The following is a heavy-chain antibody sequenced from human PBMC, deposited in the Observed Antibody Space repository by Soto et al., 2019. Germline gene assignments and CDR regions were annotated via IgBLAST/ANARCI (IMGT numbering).Heavy chain of an antibody. CDR2: IDSSTKYT. CDR1: GFTFRDYY. Sequence: GGSLRLSCEASGFTFRDYYMTWFRQAPGKGLEWLSYIDSSTKYTNYADSVKGRFTISRDNAKNSLYLQMNNLRADDTAVYYCAREYYYTMDVWGQGTMVT. J-gene: IGHJ6*02. CDR3: AREYYYTMDV. V-gene: IGHV3-11*05.